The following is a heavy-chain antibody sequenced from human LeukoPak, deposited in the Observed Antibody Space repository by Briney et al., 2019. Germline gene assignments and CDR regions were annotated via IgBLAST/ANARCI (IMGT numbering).Heavy chain of an antibody. V-gene: IGHV4-4*02. D-gene: IGHD3-10*01. CDR1: GGSVSSSNW. J-gene: IGHJ4*02. Sequence: SETLSLTCAVSGGSVSSSNWWSWVRQPPGKGLEWIGEIYHSGSTNYNPSLKSRVTISVDKSKNQFSLKLSSVTAADTAVYYCARTYGSGSYADYWGQGTLVTVSS. CDR3: ARTYGSGSYADY. CDR2: IYHSGST.